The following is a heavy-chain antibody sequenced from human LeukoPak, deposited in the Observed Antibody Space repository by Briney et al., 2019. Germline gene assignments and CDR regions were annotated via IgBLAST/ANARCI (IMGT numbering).Heavy chain of an antibody. Sequence: SETLSLTCAVYGGSFSGYYWSWIRQPPGKGLEWIGEINHSGSTNYNPSLKSRVTISVDTSKNQFSLKLSSVTAADTAVYFCAVRKQLRYWGQGTLSPSPQ. CDR2: INHSGST. J-gene: IGHJ4*02. D-gene: IGHD4-11*01. CDR3: AVRKQLRY. CDR1: GGSFSGYY. V-gene: IGHV4-34*01.